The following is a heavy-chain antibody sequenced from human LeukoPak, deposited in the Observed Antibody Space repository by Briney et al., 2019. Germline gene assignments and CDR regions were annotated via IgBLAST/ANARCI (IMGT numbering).Heavy chain of an antibody. CDR3: ARDRWQDIVVVPAAHDNYGMDV. CDR2: IIPIFGTA. D-gene: IGHD2-2*01. V-gene: IGHV1-69*13. Sequence: SVKVSCKASGGTFSSYAISWVRQAPGQGLEWMGGIIPIFGTANYAQKFQGRVTITADESTSTAYMELSSLRSEDTAVYYCARDRWQDIVVVPAAHDNYGMDVWGQGTTVTVSS. J-gene: IGHJ6*02. CDR1: GGTFSSYA.